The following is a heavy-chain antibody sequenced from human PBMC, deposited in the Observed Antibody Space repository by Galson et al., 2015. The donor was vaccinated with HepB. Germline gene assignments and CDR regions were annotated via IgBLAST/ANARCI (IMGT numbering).Heavy chain of an antibody. Sequence: SLRLSCAASGFTFSNAWMNWVRQAPGKGLEWVGRIKSKTDGGTTDYAAPVKGRFTISRDDSKNTLYLQMNSLRAEDTAVYYCAKGREFWSGYGPFDYWGQGTLVTVSS. CDR1: GFTFSNAW. CDR2: IKSKTDGGTT. V-gene: IGHV3-15*07. D-gene: IGHD3-3*01. J-gene: IGHJ4*02. CDR3: AKGREFWSGYGPFDY.